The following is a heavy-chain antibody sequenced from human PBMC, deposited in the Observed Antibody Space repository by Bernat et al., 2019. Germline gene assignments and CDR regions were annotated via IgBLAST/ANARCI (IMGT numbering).Heavy chain of an antibody. V-gene: IGHV3-30-3*01. CDR2: ISYDGSNK. D-gene: IGHD4-17*01. CDR1: GFTFSSYA. CDR3: AREDYGDYEIDAFDI. J-gene: IGHJ3*02. Sequence: QVQLVESGGGVVQPGRSLRLSCAASGFTFSSYAMHWVRPAPGKGLEWVAVISYDGSNKYYADSVKGRFTISRDNSKHTLYLQMNSLRAEDTAVYYCAREDYGDYEIDAFDIWGQGTMVTVSS.